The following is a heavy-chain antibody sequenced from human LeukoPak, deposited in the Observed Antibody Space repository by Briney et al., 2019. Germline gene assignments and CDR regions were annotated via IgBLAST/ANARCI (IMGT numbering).Heavy chain of an antibody. V-gene: IGHV1-8*03. CDR2: MNPNSGNT. J-gene: IGHJ4*02. CDR1: GYTFTSYD. CDR3: AKPDYYDSSALDD. Sequence: ASVKVSCKASGYTFTSYDINWVRQATGQGLEWMGWMNPNSGNTGYAQKFQGRVTITRNTSISTAYMELSSLRSEDTAVYYCAKPDYYDSSALDDWGQGTLVTVSS. D-gene: IGHD3-22*01.